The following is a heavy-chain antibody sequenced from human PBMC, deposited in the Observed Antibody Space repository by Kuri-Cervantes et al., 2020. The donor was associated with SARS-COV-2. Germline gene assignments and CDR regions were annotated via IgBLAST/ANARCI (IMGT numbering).Heavy chain of an antibody. CDR3: AREARDYYDTSGYLDY. CDR2: ISGSGGST. J-gene: IGHJ4*02. V-gene: IGHV3-23*01. D-gene: IGHD3-22*01. Sequence: GESLKISCAASGFTFSSYAMSWVRQAPGKGLEWVSAISGSGGSTYYADSVKGRFTISRDNSKNTLYLQMNSLSAEDTAVYYCAREARDYYDTSGYLDYWGQGFVVTVSS. CDR1: GFTFSSYA.